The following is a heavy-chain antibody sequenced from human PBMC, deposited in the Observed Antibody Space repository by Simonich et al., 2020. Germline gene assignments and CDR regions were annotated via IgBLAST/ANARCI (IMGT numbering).Heavy chain of an antibody. Sequence: QVQLQQWGAGLLKPSETLSLTCAVYGGSFSGYYWSWIRQPPGKGREWIGEIKHSGSTNNTPSLNSRVNKSVDPSKNQFSLKLSSVTAADTAVYYCARCGLVNYDILTGYHNWFDPWGQGTLVTVSS. CDR3: ARCGLVNYDILTGYHNWFDP. CDR2: IKHSGST. CDR1: GGSFSGYY. J-gene: IGHJ5*02. V-gene: IGHV4-34*01. D-gene: IGHD3-9*01.